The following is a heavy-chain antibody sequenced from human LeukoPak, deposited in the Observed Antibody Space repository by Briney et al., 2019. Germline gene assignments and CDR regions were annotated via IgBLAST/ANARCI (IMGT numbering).Heavy chain of an antibody. CDR1: GGSISSHY. CDR2: IYYSGST. CDR3: ARRSGVLDSRDSRYYFDH. V-gene: IGHV4-59*11. D-gene: IGHD3-22*01. Sequence: SETLSLTCIVSGGSISSHYWSWIRQTPGKGLGYIGYIYYSGSTDYNPSLKSRVTISLDTSKNQFSLHLSSVTAADTAVYYCARRSGVLDSRDSRYYFDHWGQGTLVTVSS. J-gene: IGHJ4*02.